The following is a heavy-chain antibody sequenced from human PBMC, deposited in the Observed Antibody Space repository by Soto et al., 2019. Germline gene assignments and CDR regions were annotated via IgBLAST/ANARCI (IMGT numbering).Heavy chain of an antibody. J-gene: IGHJ4*02. V-gene: IGHV4-30-4*01. Sequence: SGTLSHACTVSGGSISSGDYYWSWILQPPGKGLELIWYIYYIGSTYYNPSLKSRVTISVDTSKNQFSLKLSSVTASDTAVYYRASYSGYDLGFDYCGQGTLVTVSS. CDR3: ASYSGYDLGFDY. CDR1: GGSISSGDYY. D-gene: IGHD5-12*01. CDR2: IYYIGST.